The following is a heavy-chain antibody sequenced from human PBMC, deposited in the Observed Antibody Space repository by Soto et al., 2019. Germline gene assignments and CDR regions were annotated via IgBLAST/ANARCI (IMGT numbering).Heavy chain of an antibody. CDR2: IWYDGSNK. Sequence: PGGSLRLSCAASGFTFSSYGMHWVRQAPGKGLEWVAVIWYDGSNKYYADSVKGRFTISRDNSKNTLYLQMNSLRAEDTAVYYCARGEGPRQWLEPYAFDYWGQGTLVTVSS. CDR1: GFTFSSYG. CDR3: ARGEGPRQWLEPYAFDY. D-gene: IGHD6-19*01. V-gene: IGHV3-33*01. J-gene: IGHJ4*02.